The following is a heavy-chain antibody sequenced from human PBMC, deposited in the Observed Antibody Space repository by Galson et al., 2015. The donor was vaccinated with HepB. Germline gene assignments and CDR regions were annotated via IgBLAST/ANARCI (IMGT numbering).Heavy chain of an antibody. J-gene: IGHJ5*02. CDR1: GYTFTNYA. D-gene: IGHD2-2*01. Sequence: SVKVSCKASGYTFTNYAMHWVRQAPGQGLEWMGWINAGDGNTRYSQKFQGRVTITRDTSASTAYMELSSLRSEDTAVYYCARGAYCTSTNCYVNSWFAAWCQATLVTISS. CDR2: INAGDGNT. CDR3: ARGAYCTSTNCYVNSWFAA. V-gene: IGHV1-3*01.